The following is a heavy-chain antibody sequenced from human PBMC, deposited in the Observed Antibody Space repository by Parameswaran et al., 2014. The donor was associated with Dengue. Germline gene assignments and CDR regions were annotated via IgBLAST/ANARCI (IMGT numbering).Heavy chain of an antibody. D-gene: IGHD2-8*02. J-gene: IGHJ4*02. Sequence: RWIRQPPGKGLEWVSSITNNGGAAYYADSVKGRFTVSRDNSKTTLYLQMNSLRVEDTAVYYCTKDRLGHCAGGSCKHFDYWGPGTLVTVSS. CDR3: TKDRLGHCAGGSCKHFDY. V-gene: IGHV3-23*01. CDR2: ITNNGGAA.